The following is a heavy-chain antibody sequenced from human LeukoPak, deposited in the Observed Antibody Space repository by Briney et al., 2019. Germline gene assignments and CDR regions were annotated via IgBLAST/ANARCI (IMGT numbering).Heavy chain of an antibody. CDR3: ARGFYYDSSGYYYVRRFDP. V-gene: IGHV1-3*01. CDR1: GYTFTSYA. J-gene: IGHJ5*02. Sequence: ASVKVSCKASGYTFTSYAMHWVRQAPGQRLEWMGWINAGNGNTKYSQKFQGRVTITRDTSASTAYMELSSLRSEGTAVYYCARGFYYDSSGYYYVRRFDPWGQGTLVTVSS. CDR2: INAGNGNT. D-gene: IGHD3-22*01.